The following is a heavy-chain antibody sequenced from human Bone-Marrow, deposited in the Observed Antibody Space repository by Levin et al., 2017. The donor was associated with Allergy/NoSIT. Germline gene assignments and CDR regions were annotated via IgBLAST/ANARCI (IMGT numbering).Heavy chain of an antibody. D-gene: IGHD3-16*01. Sequence: TGESLKISCKASGGTFSSYAISWVRQAPGQGLEWMGGIIPIFGTANYAQKFQGRVTITADESTSTAYMELSSLRSEDTAVYYCAVPRFERWWFDPWGQGTLVTVSS. CDR2: IIPIFGTA. CDR1: GGTFSSYA. V-gene: IGHV1-69*01. CDR3: AVPRFERWWFDP. J-gene: IGHJ5*02.